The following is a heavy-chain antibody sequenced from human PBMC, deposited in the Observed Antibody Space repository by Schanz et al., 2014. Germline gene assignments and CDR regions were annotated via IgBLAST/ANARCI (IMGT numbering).Heavy chain of an antibody. J-gene: IGHJ4*02. CDR3: ARDRVYRFLKGENRFYXXY. CDR1: GYTFTTYY. D-gene: IGHD3-3*01. Sequence: QVQLVQSGAEVKKPGASVKVYCKASGYTFTTYYLHWVRQAPGQGLEWVAWISPYNGNTAYAQNLKGRVRMTTDTSTATAYMELRSLTSDDTAVYYCARDRVYRFLKGENRFYXXYWGQGTLXXVSS. V-gene: IGHV1-18*04. CDR2: ISPYNGNT.